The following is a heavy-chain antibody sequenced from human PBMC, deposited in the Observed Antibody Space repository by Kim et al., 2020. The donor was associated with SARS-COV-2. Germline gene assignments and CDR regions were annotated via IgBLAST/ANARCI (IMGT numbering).Heavy chain of an antibody. V-gene: IGHV6-1*01. D-gene: IGHD3-10*01. Sequence: DYAVSVKSQIPINPDPSKNQCSLQLTSVTPEDTAVYYCARAPGAAGDFDYWGQGTLVTVSS. CDR3: ARAPGAAGDFDY. J-gene: IGHJ4*02.